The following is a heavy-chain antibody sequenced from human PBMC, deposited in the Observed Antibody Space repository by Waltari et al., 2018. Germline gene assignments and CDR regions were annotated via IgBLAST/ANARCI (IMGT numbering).Heavy chain of an antibody. D-gene: IGHD6-19*01. CDR1: GASISSYY. J-gene: IGHJ4*02. CDR2: IYYSGST. Sequence: QVQLQESGPGLVKSSETLSLTCTVSGASISSYYWSWIRQPPGKGLEWIGYIYYSGSTNYNPSLKSRVTISVDTSKNQFSLKLSSVTAADTAVYYCASGYTSDWYYFDYWGQGTLVTVSS. V-gene: IGHV4-59*01. CDR3: ASGYTSDWYYFDY.